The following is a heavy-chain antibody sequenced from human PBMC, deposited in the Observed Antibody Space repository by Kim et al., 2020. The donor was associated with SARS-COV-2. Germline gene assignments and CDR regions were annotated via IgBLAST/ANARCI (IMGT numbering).Heavy chain of an antibody. Sequence: GGSLRLSCTASGFTFSSYGMHWVRQAPGKGLEWVAIISYDGSNKYFADSVKGRFTISRDNSKNTLYLQMSSLRAEDTAIYYCAKEKAVVVSFFGMDVWGQGTTVTVSS. CDR3: AKEKAVVVSFFGMDV. CDR1: GFTFSSYG. CDR2: ISYDGSNK. D-gene: IGHD2-15*01. V-gene: IGHV3-30*18. J-gene: IGHJ6*02.